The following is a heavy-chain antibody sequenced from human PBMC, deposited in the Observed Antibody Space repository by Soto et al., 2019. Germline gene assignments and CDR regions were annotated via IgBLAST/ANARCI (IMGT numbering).Heavy chain of an antibody. CDR1: EDTFRNYA. V-gene: IGHV1-69*06. J-gene: IGHJ4*02. CDR2: IIPIFGTA. Sequence: SVKVSCKASEDTFRNYAISWVRQAPGQGLEWMGGIIPIFGTANYAQKFQGRVTITADTSTSTVYMELRSLRSEDTAVYYCARDLGDSSSWYPYYFDYWGQGTLVTVSS. D-gene: IGHD6-13*01. CDR3: ARDLGDSSSWYPYYFDY.